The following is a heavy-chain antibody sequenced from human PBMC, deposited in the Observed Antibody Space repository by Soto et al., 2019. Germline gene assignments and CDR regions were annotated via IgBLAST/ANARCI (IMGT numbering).Heavy chain of an antibody. CDR3: AKDSSYYDFWSGSLGMDV. D-gene: IGHD3-3*01. CDR1: GFTFSSYA. CDR2: ISGSGGST. V-gene: IGHV3-23*01. J-gene: IGHJ6*02. Sequence: EVQLLESGGGLVQPGGSLRLSCAASGFTFSSYAMSWVRQAPGKGLEWVSAISGSGGSTYYADSVKGRFTISRDNSKNTLYLQMTSLRAEDTAVYYCAKDSSYYDFWSGSLGMDVWGQGTTVTVSS.